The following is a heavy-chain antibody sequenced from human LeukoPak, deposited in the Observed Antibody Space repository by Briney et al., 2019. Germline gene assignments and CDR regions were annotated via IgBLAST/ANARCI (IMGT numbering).Heavy chain of an antibody. CDR1: GLTFSSYA. D-gene: IGHD3-16*01. V-gene: IGHV3-30-3*01. J-gene: IGHJ4*02. CDR2: ISYDGSNK. CDR3: ARDLQYDYVWGPYDY. Sequence: PGGSRSLPLAPPGLTFSSYALHWVRQPPGKGLEWVPVISYDGSNKCYADSVKGRFTISRDNSKNTLYLQMNSLRAEDTAVYYCARDLQYDYVWGPYDYWGQGTLVTVSS.